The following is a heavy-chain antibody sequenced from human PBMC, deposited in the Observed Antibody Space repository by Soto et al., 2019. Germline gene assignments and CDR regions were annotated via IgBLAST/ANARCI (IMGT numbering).Heavy chain of an antibody. V-gene: IGHV3-23*01. D-gene: IGHD6-13*01. Sequence: GGSLRLSCAASGVTFNRHAMNWVRQAPGTGLEWVSGISGSGDSTYYADSVKGRFTISRDNSENRLYLQMNSLRAEDTAVYYCVVSSAEAAGIFDFWGQGTLVTVSS. CDR1: GVTFNRHA. CDR2: ISGSGDST. CDR3: VVSSAEAAGIFDF. J-gene: IGHJ4*02.